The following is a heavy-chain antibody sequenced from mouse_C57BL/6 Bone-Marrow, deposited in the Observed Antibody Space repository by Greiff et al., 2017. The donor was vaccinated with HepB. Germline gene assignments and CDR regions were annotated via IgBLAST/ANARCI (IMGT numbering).Heavy chain of an antibody. Sequence: QVQLKESGAELVRPGASVTLSCKASGYTFTDYEMHWVKQTPVHGLEWIGAIDPETGGTAYNQKFKGKAILTADKSSSTAYMELRSLTSEDSAVYYCTRLPTLRWYFDYWGQGTTLTVSS. D-gene: IGHD1-1*01. V-gene: IGHV1-15*01. CDR3: TRLPTLRWYFDY. J-gene: IGHJ2*01. CDR1: GYTFTDYE. CDR2: IDPETGGT.